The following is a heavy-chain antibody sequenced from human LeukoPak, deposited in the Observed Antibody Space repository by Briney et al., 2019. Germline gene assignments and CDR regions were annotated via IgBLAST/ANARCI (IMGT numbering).Heavy chain of an antibody. V-gene: IGHV1-18*01. Sequence: ASVKVSCKASGYTFTSYGISWVRQAPGQGLEWMGCISAYNGNTNYAQKLQGRVTMTTDTSTSTAYMELRSLRSDDTAVYYCAREPKPIDMVRGYYYYYGMDVWGQGTTVTVSS. CDR2: ISAYNGNT. J-gene: IGHJ6*02. CDR3: AREPKPIDMVRGYYYYYGMDV. CDR1: GYTFTSYG. D-gene: IGHD3-10*01.